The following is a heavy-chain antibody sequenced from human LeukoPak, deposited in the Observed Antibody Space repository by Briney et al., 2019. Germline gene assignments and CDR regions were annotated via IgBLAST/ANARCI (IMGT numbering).Heavy chain of an antibody. J-gene: IGHJ4*02. CDR2: INPNSGGT. CDR1: GYTFTGYY. V-gene: IGHV1-2*02. D-gene: IGHD3-3*01. Sequence: ASVKVSCKASGYTFTGYYMHWVRQAPGQGLEWMGWINPNSGGTNYAQKFQGRVTMTRDTSISTAYMELSRLRSDDTAVYYCARTEELPFLEWLPTRTNFDYWGQGTLVTVSS. CDR3: ARTEELPFLEWLPTRTNFDY.